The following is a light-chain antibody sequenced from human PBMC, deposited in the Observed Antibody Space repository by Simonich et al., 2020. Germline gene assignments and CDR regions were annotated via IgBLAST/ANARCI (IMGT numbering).Light chain of an antibody. V-gene: IGKV4-1*01. CDR1: QSVLYSSNSKIY. Sequence: DIVMTQSPDSLAVSLGERATINCKSSQSVLYSSNSKIYLAWYQQKTGQPPKLLIYWASTRESGVPDRVSGSGSGTDFTLTISSLQAEDVAVYYCQKYYSTPFTFGPGTKVDIK. CDR2: WAS. J-gene: IGKJ3*01. CDR3: QKYYSTPFT.